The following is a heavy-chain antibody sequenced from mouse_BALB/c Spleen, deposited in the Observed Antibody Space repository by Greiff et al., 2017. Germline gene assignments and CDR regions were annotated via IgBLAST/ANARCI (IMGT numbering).Heavy chain of an antibody. CDR1: GYTFTSYW. J-gene: IGHJ2*01. CDR3: ARSGRITTVVGFDY. D-gene: IGHD1-1*01. CDR2: INPSTGYT. V-gene: IGHV1-7*01. Sequence: VKLVESGAELAKPGASVKMSCKASGYTFTSYWMHWVKQRPGQGLEWIGYINPSTGYTEYNQKFKDKATLTADKSSSTAYMQLSSLTSEDSAVYYCARSGRITTVVGFDYWGQGTTLTVSS.